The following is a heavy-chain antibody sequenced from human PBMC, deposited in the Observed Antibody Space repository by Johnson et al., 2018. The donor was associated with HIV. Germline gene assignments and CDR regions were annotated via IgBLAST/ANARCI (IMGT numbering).Heavy chain of an antibody. D-gene: IGHD3-16*01. CDR2: ISYDGSNK. CDR3: ARVTPQRGDNDVFDI. Sequence: QVQLVESGGDVVQPGRSLRLYCAASGFTFSSYGMHWVRQAPGKGLEWVAVISYDGSNKYYADSVKGRFTISRDNSKNTLYLQMNSLRAEDTAVYYCARVTPQRGDNDVFDIWGQGTMVTVSS. V-gene: IGHV3-30*03. CDR1: GFTFSSYG. J-gene: IGHJ3*02.